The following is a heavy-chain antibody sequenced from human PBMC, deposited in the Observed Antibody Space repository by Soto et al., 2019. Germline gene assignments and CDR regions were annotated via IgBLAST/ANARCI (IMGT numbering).Heavy chain of an antibody. Sequence: QVQLVQSGAEVKKPGASVKVSCKASGYTFTGYYMHWVRQAPGQGLEWMGWINPNSGGTNYAQKCQGRVTMTRDTSISTAYMELSRLRSDDTAVYYCARDWWITRGRGNWFDPWGQGTLVTVSS. J-gene: IGHJ5*02. CDR1: GYTFTGYY. CDR2: INPNSGGT. CDR3: ARDWWITRGRGNWFDP. D-gene: IGHD3-10*01. V-gene: IGHV1-2*02.